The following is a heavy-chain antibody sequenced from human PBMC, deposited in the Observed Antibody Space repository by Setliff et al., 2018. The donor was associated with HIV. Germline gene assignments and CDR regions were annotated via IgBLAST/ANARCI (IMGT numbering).Heavy chain of an antibody. Sequence: ASVKVSCKASGDTFSNYAISWVRQAPGQGLEWMGGIIPIFGTASHAQKFQGRVTITTDESTSTAYMELGSLRFEDTAMYYCASAYCSSTGCYVRWGNGMDVWGQGTTVTVSS. CDR1: GDTFSNYA. J-gene: IGHJ6*02. CDR3: ASAYCSSTGCYVRWGNGMDV. D-gene: IGHD2-2*01. CDR2: IIPIFGTA. V-gene: IGHV1-69*05.